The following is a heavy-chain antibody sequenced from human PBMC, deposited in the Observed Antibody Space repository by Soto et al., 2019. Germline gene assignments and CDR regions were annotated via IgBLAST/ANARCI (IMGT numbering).Heavy chain of an antibody. D-gene: IGHD1-20*01. CDR3: ARDRITGTNSYYDYYMDV. CDR2: INAGNGNT. CDR1: GYTFTSYA. V-gene: IGHV1-3*01. Sequence: QVQLVQSGAEVKKPGASVKVSCKASGYTFTSYAMHWVRQAPGQRLEWMGWINAGNGNTKYSQKFQGRVTITRDTAASTGYTERSSLRYEDTAVYYCARDRITGTNSYYDYYMDVWGKGTTGTVSS. J-gene: IGHJ6*03.